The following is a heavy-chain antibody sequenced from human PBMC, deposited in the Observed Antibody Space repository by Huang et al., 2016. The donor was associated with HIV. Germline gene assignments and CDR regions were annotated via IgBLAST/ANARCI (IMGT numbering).Heavy chain of an antibody. CDR2: LDPKEGET. CDR3: ATSSPDVGAGVLPSAFDI. J-gene: IGHJ3*02. CDR1: GYTVSELS. V-gene: IGHV1-24*01. D-gene: IGHD2-15*01. Sequence: QVQLVESGAEMKKPGASVRVVCKVSGYTVSELSLHWVRQATEKGLEWMVRLDPKEGETIYAGRLQVGVTVTEDTATDTAFMERSRLTPEDTAVYYCATSSPDVGAGVLPSAFDIWGHGTMVTVSS.